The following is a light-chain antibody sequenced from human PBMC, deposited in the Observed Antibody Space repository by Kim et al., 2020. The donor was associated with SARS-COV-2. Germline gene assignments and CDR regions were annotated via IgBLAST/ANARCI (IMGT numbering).Light chain of an antibody. V-gene: IGLV2-23*02. J-gene: IGLJ2*01. CDR1: SSDVGSYNL. Sequence: QSITIPCTGTSSDVGSYNLVSWYQQHPGKAPKLMIYEVSKRPSGVSNRFSGSKSGNTASLTISGLQAEDEADYYCCSYAGSSTYVVFGGGTKLTVL. CDR3: CSYAGSSTYVV. CDR2: EVS.